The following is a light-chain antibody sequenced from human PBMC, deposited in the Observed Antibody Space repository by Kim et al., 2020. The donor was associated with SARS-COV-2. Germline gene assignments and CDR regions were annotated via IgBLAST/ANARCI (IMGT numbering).Light chain of an antibody. CDR1: SLRSYY. J-gene: IGLJ2*01. Sequence: SSELTQDPAVSVALGQTVRITCQGDSLRSYYASWYQQKPGQAPVLVIYAKNNRPSGIPDRFSGSSSGNKASLTITGAQAEDEADYYCNSRDSSGNHVLFG. CDR3: NSRDSSGNHVL. V-gene: IGLV3-19*01. CDR2: AKN.